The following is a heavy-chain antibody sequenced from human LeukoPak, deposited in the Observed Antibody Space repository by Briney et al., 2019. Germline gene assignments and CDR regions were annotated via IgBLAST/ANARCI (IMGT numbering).Heavy chain of an antibody. Sequence: PSETVSLTCSVSGGSIRSQYWNWIRQPAGKGLEWIGRIYSSGYTNDNPSLKSRITMSVDMSKNQFSLKLSSVTAADTAVYYCARIVGATTFDYWGQGTLVTVSS. V-gene: IGHV4-4*07. CDR1: GGSIRSQY. CDR3: ARIVGATTFDY. CDR2: IYSSGYT. J-gene: IGHJ4*02. D-gene: IGHD1-26*01.